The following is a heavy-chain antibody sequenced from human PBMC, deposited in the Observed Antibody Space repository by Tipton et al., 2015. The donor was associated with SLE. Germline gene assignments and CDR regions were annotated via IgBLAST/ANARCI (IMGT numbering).Heavy chain of an antibody. D-gene: IGHD1-7*01. CDR2: FYFSGSS. CDR1: GVSISTYY. Sequence: TLSLTCSVSGVSISTYYWSWIRQSPGKGLEWIGFFYFSGSSQYNPSLKSRVTISVDTSKDQFSLRLTSVTAADTAVYYCARATDWNLSPDVWGKGTTVTVSS. V-gene: IGHV4-59*12. CDR3: ARATDWNLSPDV. J-gene: IGHJ6*04.